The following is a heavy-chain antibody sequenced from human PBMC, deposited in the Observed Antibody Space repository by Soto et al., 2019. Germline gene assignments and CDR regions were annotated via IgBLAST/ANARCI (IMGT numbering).Heavy chain of an antibody. CDR2: ISYDGSNK. CDR3: AKDGAHMITFGGVIVY. CDR1: GFTFSSYG. J-gene: IGHJ4*02. V-gene: IGHV3-30*18. D-gene: IGHD3-16*02. Sequence: QVQLVESGGGVVQPGRSLRLSCAASGFTFSSYGMHWVRQAPGKGLEWVAVISYDGSNKYYADSVKGRFTISRDNSKNTLYLQMNSLRAEDKAVYYCAKDGAHMITFGGVIVYWGQGTLVTVSS.